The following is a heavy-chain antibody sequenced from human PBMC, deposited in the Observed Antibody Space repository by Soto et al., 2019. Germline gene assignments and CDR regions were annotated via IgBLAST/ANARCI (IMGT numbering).Heavy chain of an antibody. Sequence: QVQLVQSGAEVKKPGASVKVSCKASGYILTTYAMHWVRQGPGQRLEWMGWINAGNGNTKYSQKFQGRVTITRDTSASTVHMELSILRSEDTAVYYCARGLLGPSDYWGQGTLVTVSS. V-gene: IGHV1-3*01. CDR1: GYILTTYA. D-gene: IGHD3-22*01. CDR3: ARGLLGPSDY. CDR2: INAGNGNT. J-gene: IGHJ4*02.